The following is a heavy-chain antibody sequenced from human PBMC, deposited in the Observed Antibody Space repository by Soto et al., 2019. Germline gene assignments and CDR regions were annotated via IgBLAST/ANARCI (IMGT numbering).Heavy chain of an antibody. CDR1: GFTFSDYA. CDR3: AKDPNGDHLGVLAS. Sequence: SLRLSCAASGFTFSDYAMHWVRQAPGKGLEWVAVVSHDVRNIHYADSVKGRFTISRGKSKNTVFLQMNSLRADDTAVYHCAKDPNGDHLGVLASCGQGSLVTVSS. J-gene: IGHJ1*01. D-gene: IGHD4-17*01. CDR2: VSHDVRNI. V-gene: IGHV3-30*18.